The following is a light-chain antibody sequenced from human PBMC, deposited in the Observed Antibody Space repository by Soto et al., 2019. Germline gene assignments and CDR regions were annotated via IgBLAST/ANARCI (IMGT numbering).Light chain of an antibody. CDR3: QQYGSSPPYT. CDR1: HSVSSTY. V-gene: IGKV3-20*01. J-gene: IGKJ2*01. Sequence: EIVLTQSPGTLSLSPGERATLSCRASHSVSSTYLAWYQQKPGQAPRLLLYGASSRATGIPDRFSGSGSGTDFTLTISRLETEDFAVYYFQQYGSSPPYTFGQGTKLEIK. CDR2: GAS.